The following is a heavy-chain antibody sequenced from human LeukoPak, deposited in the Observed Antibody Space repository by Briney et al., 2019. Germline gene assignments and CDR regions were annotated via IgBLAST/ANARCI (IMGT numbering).Heavy chain of an antibody. CDR3: AREDDWNYEDY. CDR1: GFTFSNYW. CDR2: IKQDGSEK. Sequence: PGGSLRLSCAASGFTFSNYWMSWVRQAPGKGLEWEANIKQDGSEKNYVNSVKGRFTISRDNAKNSLYLQMNSLRAEDTAIYYCAREDDWNYEDYWGQGTLVTVSS. D-gene: IGHD1-7*01. J-gene: IGHJ4*02. V-gene: IGHV3-7*01.